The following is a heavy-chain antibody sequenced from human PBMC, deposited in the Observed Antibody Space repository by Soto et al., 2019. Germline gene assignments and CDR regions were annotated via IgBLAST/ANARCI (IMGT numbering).Heavy chain of an antibody. V-gene: IGHV1-2*02. CDR3: ARPLYSSSGY. Sequence: ASVKVSCKASGYIFTGYYMHWVRQAPGQGVEWMGWINPNSGGTNYAQRFQGRVTMTRDTSISTAYMELSRLRSDDTAVYYCARPLYSSSGYWGQGTLVTVSS. J-gene: IGHJ4*02. D-gene: IGHD6-19*01. CDR1: GYIFTGYY. CDR2: INPNSGGT.